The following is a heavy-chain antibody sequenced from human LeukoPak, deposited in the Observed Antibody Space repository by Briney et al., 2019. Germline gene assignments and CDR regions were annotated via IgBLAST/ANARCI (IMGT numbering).Heavy chain of an antibody. J-gene: IGHJ3*02. CDR3: ASATYYDILTGYYKPPDAFDI. V-gene: IGHV4-30-4*01. D-gene: IGHD3-9*01. Sequence: SQTLSLTCTVSGGSISSGDYYWSWIRQPPGKGLEWIGYIYYGGSTYYNPSLKSRVTISVDTSKNQFSLKLSSVTAADTAVYYCASATYYDILTGYYKPPDAFDIWGQGTMVTVSS. CDR1: GGSISSGDYY. CDR2: IYYGGST.